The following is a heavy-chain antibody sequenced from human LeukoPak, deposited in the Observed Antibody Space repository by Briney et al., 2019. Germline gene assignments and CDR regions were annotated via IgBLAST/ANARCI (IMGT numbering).Heavy chain of an antibody. CDR1: GFTFSSYA. Sequence: PGGSLRLSCAASGFTFSSYAMHWVRQAPGKGLEWVAVISYDGSNKYYADSVKGRFTISRDNSKNTLYLRMNSLRAEDTAVYYCARGRGMVTAQYFDYWGQGTLDTVSS. J-gene: IGHJ4*02. CDR3: ARGRGMVTAQYFDY. V-gene: IGHV3-30-3*01. CDR2: ISYDGSNK. D-gene: IGHD2-21*02.